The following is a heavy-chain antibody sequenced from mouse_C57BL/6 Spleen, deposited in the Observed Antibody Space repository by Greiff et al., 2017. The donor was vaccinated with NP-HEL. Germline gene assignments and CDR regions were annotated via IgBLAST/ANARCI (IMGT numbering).Heavy chain of an antibody. J-gene: IGHJ3*01. V-gene: IGHV5-4*01. CDR3: AREDYGSSYVPFAY. D-gene: IGHD1-1*01. Sequence: EVQVVESGGGLVKPGGSLKLSCAASGFTFSSYAMSWVRQTPEKRLEWVATISDGGSYTYYPDNVKGRFTISRDNAKNNLYLQMSHLKSEDTAMYYCAREDYGSSYVPFAYWGQGTLVTVSA. CDR2: ISDGGSYT. CDR1: GFTFSSYA.